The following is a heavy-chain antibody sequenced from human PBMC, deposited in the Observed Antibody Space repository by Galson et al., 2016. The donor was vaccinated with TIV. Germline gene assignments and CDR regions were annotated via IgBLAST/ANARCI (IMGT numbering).Heavy chain of an antibody. V-gene: IGHV1-69*13. Sequence: SVKVSCKASGGTFSTYVFSWLRQAPGQGLEWMGVINPIFGTANYAQTFQGRLTITADESTSSAYMELSSLRSEDTAVYYCATERNTALDTYSYYYGMDVWGQRTPVTVSS. CDR1: GGTFSTYV. CDR2: INPIFGTA. D-gene: IGHD5-18*01. CDR3: ATERNTALDTYSYYYGMDV. J-gene: IGHJ6*02.